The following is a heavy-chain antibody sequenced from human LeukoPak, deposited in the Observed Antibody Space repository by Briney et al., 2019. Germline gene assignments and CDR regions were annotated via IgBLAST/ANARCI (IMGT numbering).Heavy chain of an antibody. CDR2: INPNSGGT. V-gene: IGHV1-2*02. Sequence: ASVKVSCKASGYTFTDYYMRWVRQAPGQGLEWMGWINPNSGGTNYAQKFQGRVTLTRDTSITTAYMELSRLRSDDTAVYYCARLSIAVAGTWGQGTLVTVSS. CDR1: GYTFTDYY. D-gene: IGHD6-19*01. J-gene: IGHJ4*02. CDR3: ARLSIAVAGT.